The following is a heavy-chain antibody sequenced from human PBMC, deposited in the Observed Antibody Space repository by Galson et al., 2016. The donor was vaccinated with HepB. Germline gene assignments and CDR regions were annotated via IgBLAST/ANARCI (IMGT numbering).Heavy chain of an antibody. J-gene: IGHJ4*02. D-gene: IGHD3-10*01. V-gene: IGHV3-49*03. CDR2: IKSKAYDGTT. CDR1: GFTFGDYA. CDR3: TRDSEYMVRGVITTYYFDY. Sequence: SLRLSCAASGFTFGDYAMSWFRQAPGKGLEWVGFIKSKAYDGTTEYAASVKGRFTISRDDSKSIAYLQMNSLKTEDTAVYFCTRDSEYMVRGVITTYYFDYWGQGTLVTVSS.